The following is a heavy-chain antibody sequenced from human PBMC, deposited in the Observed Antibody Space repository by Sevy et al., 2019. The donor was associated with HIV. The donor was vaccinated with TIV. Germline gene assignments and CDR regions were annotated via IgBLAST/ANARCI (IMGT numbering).Heavy chain of an antibody. Sequence: SETLSLTCGVSGASISSYFWPWVRRSPGKGLEWIGNIYFTGNTDYSPSLKSRVTLSLDTSKSQFSLTLKSVTAADTAIYFCARDSTTRPRVLDYWGQGTLVTVSS. CDR1: GASISSYF. D-gene: IGHD1-1*01. V-gene: IGHV4-59*01. J-gene: IGHJ4*02. CDR2: IYFTGNT. CDR3: ARDSTTRPRVLDY.